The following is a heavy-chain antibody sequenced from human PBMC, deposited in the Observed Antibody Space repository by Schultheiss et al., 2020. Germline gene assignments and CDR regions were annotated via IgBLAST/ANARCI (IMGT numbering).Heavy chain of an antibody. V-gene: IGHV3-21*01. Sequence: GGSLRLSCAASGFTFSSYSMHWVRQAPGKGLEWVSSISSSSSYIYYADSVKGRFTISRDNAKNSLYLQMNSLRAEDTAVYYCARAEYYAFWSGTLSEDYWGQGTLVTVSS. CDR1: GFTFSSYS. D-gene: IGHD3-3*01. CDR3: ARAEYYAFWSGTLSEDY. CDR2: ISSSSSYI. J-gene: IGHJ4*02.